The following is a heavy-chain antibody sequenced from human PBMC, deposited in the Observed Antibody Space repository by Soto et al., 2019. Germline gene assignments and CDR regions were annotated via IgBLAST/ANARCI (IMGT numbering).Heavy chain of an antibody. CDR3: AKANYDFWSGYPDDAFDI. CDR1: GFTFSSYA. V-gene: IGHV3-30*04. D-gene: IGHD3-3*01. CDR2: ISDDGGSK. J-gene: IGHJ3*02. Sequence: GGSLRLSCAASGFTFSSYAMHWVRQAPGKGLEWVSVISDDGGSKYYADSVKGRFTISRDNSKNTLYLQINSLRAEDTAVYYSAKANYDFWSGYPDDAFDIWGQGTMVTVSS.